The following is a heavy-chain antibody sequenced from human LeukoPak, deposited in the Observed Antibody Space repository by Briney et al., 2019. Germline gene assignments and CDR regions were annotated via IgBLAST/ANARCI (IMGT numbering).Heavy chain of an antibody. Sequence: ASVKVSCKASGYTFTSYGISWVRQAPGQGLEWMGWISAYNGNTKYVQKFQGRVTITADESTSTAYMELSSLRSEDTAVYYCARDLPSISSWGQGTLVTVSS. D-gene: IGHD2-21*01. CDR1: GYTFTSYG. CDR3: ARDLPSISS. CDR2: ISAYNGNT. J-gene: IGHJ5*02. V-gene: IGHV1-18*01.